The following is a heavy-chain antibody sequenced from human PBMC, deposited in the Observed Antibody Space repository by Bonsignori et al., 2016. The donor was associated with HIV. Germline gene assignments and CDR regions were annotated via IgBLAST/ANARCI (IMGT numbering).Heavy chain of an antibody. CDR2: ISYDGSNK. Sequence: WIRQPPGKGLEWVAVISYDGSNKYYADSVKGRFTISRDNSKNTLYVQMNSLRAEDTAVYYCAREQTAVGFGELKAFDIWGQGDNGHRLL. D-gene: IGHD3-10*01. CDR3: AREQTAVGFGELKAFDI. V-gene: IGHV3-30-3*01. J-gene: IGHJ3*02.